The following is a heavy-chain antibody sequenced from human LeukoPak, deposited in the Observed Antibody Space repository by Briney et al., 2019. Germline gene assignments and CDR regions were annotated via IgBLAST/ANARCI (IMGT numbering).Heavy chain of an antibody. V-gene: IGHV1-2*02. CDR3: ASKGAGYCRDTNCQGAFDI. Sequence: ASVKVSCKASGDTFTSYYTHWVRQAPGQGLEWMGWINPNSGGTNYAQNFQGRVTMTRDTSISTAYMELSRLTSDDTAVYYCASKGAGYCRDTNCQGAFDIWGQGTMVTVSS. J-gene: IGHJ3*02. CDR2: INPNSGGT. CDR1: GDTFTSYY. D-gene: IGHD2-2*01.